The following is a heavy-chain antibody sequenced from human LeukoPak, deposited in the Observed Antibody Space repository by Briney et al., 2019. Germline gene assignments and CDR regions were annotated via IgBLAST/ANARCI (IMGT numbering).Heavy chain of an antibody. V-gene: IGHV3-21*01. D-gene: IGHD1-14*01. CDR1: GFTFSSYT. CDR2: ISSSSNYI. J-gene: IGHJ4*02. Sequence: PGGSLRLSCAASGFTFSSYTMNWARQAPGKGLEWVSSISSSSNYIYYADSMKGRFTTSRDNAKNSLYLQMNSLRAEDTAVYFCARATGYDPTFDYWGQGTLVTVSS. CDR3: ARATGYDPTFDY.